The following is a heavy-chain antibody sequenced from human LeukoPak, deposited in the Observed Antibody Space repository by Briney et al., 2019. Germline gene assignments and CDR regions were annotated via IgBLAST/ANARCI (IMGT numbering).Heavy chain of an antibody. CDR2: ISGSGGST. CDR3: ANGARGNQRDY. Sequence: GGSLRLSCAASGFTFSSYAVSWVRQAPGKGLEWVSAISGSGGSTYYADSMKGRFTISRDNSKNTLYLQMNSLRAEDTAVYYCANGARGNQRDYWGQGTLVTVSS. D-gene: IGHD1-14*01. J-gene: IGHJ4*02. V-gene: IGHV3-23*01. CDR1: GFTFSSYA.